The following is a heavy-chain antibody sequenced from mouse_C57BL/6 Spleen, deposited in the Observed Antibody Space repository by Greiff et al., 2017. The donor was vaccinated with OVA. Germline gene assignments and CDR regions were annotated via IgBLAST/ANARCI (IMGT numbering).Heavy chain of an antibody. CDR2: ISDGGSYT. V-gene: IGHV5-4*01. J-gene: IGHJ1*03. Sequence: EVQLVESGGGLVKPGGSLKLSCAASGFTFSSYAMSWVRQTPEKRLEWVATISDGGSYTYYPDNVKGRFTISRDNAKNNLYLQMSHLKSEDTAMYYCARDGAPWYFDVWGTGTTVTVSS. CDR3: ARDGAPWYFDV. CDR1: GFTFSSYA.